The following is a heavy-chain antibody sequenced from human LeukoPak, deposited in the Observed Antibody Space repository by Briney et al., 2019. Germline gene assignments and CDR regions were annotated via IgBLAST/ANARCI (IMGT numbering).Heavy chain of an antibody. D-gene: IGHD1-1*01. CDR3: ARGSQSTWGFFAH. V-gene: IGHV3-33*01. CDR2: IWYDGSNE. Sequence: PGRSLRLSCAASGFTFSNYGMHWVRQAPGKGLQWVAVIWYDGSNEYYTGSVKGRFTISRDNAHNTLYLQMNSLRAEDTAVYYCARGSQSTWGFFAHWGQGTRVTVSS. J-gene: IGHJ4*02. CDR1: GFTFSNYG.